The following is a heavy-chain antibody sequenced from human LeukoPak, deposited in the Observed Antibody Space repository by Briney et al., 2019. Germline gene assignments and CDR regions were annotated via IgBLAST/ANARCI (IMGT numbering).Heavy chain of an antibody. J-gene: IGHJ4*02. V-gene: IGHV1-2*02. CDR1: GYTFTGYY. CDR2: INPNSGGT. CDR3: ARDQAALAARPFDY. Sequence: ASVKVSCKPSGYTFTGYYMHWVRQAPGQALEWMGWINPNSGGTNYAQKFQGRVTMTRDTSISTAYMELSRLASDDTAVYYCARDQAALAARPFDYWGQGTLVTVSS. D-gene: IGHD6-6*01.